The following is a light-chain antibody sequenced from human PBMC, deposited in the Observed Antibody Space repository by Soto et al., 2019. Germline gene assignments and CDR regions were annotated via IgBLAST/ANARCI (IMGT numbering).Light chain of an antibody. Sequence: DLQMTQSPSTLSASVGDRVTITCRASQSISTWLAWYQQKPGKAPKLLIYKASSLRNGVPSRFSGSGSGTEFTLTIYSLQPDDFASYYCQQYNGYPHTFGQGTKLEIK. CDR3: QQYNGYPHT. V-gene: IGKV1-5*03. J-gene: IGKJ2*01. CDR1: QSISTW. CDR2: KAS.